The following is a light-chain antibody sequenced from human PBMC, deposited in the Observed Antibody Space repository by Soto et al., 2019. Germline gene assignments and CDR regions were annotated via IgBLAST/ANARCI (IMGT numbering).Light chain of an antibody. CDR3: FSHRSGDSHV. CDR1: SSNIGSNT. Sequence: QSVLTQPPSASGTPGQRVTISCSGSSSNIGSNTVNWYQQLSRDPHGVSNRFSGSKTGNTASLTISGLQAEDEADYYCFSHRSGDSHVFGTGTKVTVL. V-gene: IGLV1-44*01. J-gene: IGLJ1*01.